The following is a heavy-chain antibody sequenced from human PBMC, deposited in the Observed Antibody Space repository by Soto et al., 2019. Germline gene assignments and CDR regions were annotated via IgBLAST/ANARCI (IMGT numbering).Heavy chain of an antibody. CDR1: GGTFSSYA. D-gene: IGHD4-17*01. CDR2: IIPIFGTA. CDR3: AIGGDYFLSRSCFDP. V-gene: IGHV1-69*13. Sequence: SVKVSCKASGGTFSSYAISWVRQAPGQGLEWMGGIIPIFGTANYAQKIQGRVTITADESTSTAYLDLSSLRSEDTAVYYCAIGGDYFLSRSCFDPWGQGTLVTVSS. J-gene: IGHJ5*02.